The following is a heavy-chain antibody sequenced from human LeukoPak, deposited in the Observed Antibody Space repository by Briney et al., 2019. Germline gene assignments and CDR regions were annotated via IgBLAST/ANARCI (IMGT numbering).Heavy chain of an antibody. V-gene: IGHV3-74*01. D-gene: IGHD2-15*01. Sequence: GGSLRLSCAASGFTFSSYWMHWVRQAPGKGPVWVSRINSDGSSTSYADSVKGRFTISRDNAKNTLYLQMNSLRAEDTAVYYCARDLAKWYDYWGQGTLVTVSS. J-gene: IGHJ4*02. CDR3: ARDLAKWYDY. CDR2: INSDGSST. CDR1: GFTFSSYW.